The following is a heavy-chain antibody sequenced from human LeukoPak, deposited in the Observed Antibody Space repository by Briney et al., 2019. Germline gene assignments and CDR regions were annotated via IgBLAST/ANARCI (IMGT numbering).Heavy chain of an antibody. CDR3: ARAGDFWSGYEHDDYCYGMDV. V-gene: IGHV4-34*01. CDR1: GGSFSGYY. Sequence: SETLSLTCAVYGGSFSGYYWSWIRQPPGKGLEWIGEINHSGSTNYNPSLKSRVTISVDTSKNQFSLKLSSVTPEDTAVYYCARAGDFWSGYEHDDYCYGMDVWGQGTTVTVSS. J-gene: IGHJ6*02. D-gene: IGHD3-3*01. CDR2: INHSGST.